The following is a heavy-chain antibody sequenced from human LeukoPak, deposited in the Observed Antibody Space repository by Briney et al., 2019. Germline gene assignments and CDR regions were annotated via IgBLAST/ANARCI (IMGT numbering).Heavy chain of an antibody. J-gene: IGHJ4*02. Sequence: GGSLRLSCAASGFTFSSYAMSWDRQAPGKGLEWVSAISGSGGSTYYADSVKGRFTISRDNSKNTLYLQMNSLRAEDTAVYYCAKGGYYYDSSGYLDYWGQGTLVTVSS. CDR2: ISGSGGST. D-gene: IGHD3-22*01. V-gene: IGHV3-23*01. CDR1: GFTFSSYA. CDR3: AKGGYYYDSSGYLDY.